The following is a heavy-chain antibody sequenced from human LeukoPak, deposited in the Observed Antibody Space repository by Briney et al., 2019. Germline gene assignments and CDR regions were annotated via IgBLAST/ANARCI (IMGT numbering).Heavy chain of an antibody. CDR3: AKVKAAYCSGGSCYSYFDY. V-gene: IGHV3-30*18. Sequence: GGSLRLSCAASGFTFSSSGMHWVRQAPGKGLEWVAVISYDGSNKYYADSVKGRFTISRDNSKNTLYLQMNSLRAEDTAVYYCAKVKAAYCSGGSCYSYFDYWGQGTLVTVSS. CDR1: GFTFSSSG. J-gene: IGHJ4*02. D-gene: IGHD2-15*01. CDR2: ISYDGSNK.